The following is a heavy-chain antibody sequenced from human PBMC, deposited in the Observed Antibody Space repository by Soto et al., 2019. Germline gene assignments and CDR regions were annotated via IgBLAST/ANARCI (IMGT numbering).Heavy chain of an antibody. CDR1: GFTVSSNY. J-gene: IGHJ4*02. CDR2: IYSGGST. D-gene: IGHD6-25*01. CDR3: ARARGQRLYFVY. V-gene: IGHV3-53*04. Sequence: GGSLRLSCAASGFTVSSNYMSWVRQAPGKGLEWVSVIYSGGSTYYADSVKGRFTISSHNSKNTLYLQMNSLRAEDTAVYYCARARGQRLYFVYWGQGTLVTVSS.